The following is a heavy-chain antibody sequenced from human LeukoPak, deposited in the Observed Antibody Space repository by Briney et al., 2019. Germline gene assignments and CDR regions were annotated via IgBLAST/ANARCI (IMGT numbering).Heavy chain of an antibody. D-gene: IGHD1-26*01. V-gene: IGHV4-61*01. CDR2: IYYSGST. CDR1: GGSIISSSYY. Sequence: SETLSLTCTVSGGSIISSSYYWRWIRQPPGKGLEWIGYIYYSGSTNYNPSLKSRVTISVDTSKNQFSLKLSSVTAADTAVYYCARTPPGSYFGDAFDIWGQGTMVTVSS. J-gene: IGHJ3*02. CDR3: ARTPPGSYFGDAFDI.